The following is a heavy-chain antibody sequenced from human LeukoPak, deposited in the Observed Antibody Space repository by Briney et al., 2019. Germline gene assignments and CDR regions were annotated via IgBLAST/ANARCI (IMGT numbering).Heavy chain of an antibody. CDR2: IYYSGST. CDR3: ARGITAACMDV. Sequence: SETLSLTCTVSGGSISSYYWSWIRQPPGKGLEWIGYIYYSGSTNYNPSLKSRVTISVDTSKNQFSLKLSSVTAADTAVYYCARGITAACMDVWGKGTTVTVSS. D-gene: IGHD3-16*01. V-gene: IGHV4-59*01. CDR1: GGSISSYY. J-gene: IGHJ6*03.